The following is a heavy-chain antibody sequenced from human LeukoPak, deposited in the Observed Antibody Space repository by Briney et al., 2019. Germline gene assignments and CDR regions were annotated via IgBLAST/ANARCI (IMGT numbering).Heavy chain of an antibody. D-gene: IGHD3-10*01. J-gene: IGHJ5*02. CDR3: ATVRGDPNWFDP. CDR1: EYTLTELS. V-gene: IGHV1-24*01. Sequence: ASVKVSCKVSEYTLTELSMHWVRQAPGKGLEWMGGFDPEDGETIYAQKFQGRVTMTEDTSTDTAYMELSSLRSEDTAVYYCATVRGDPNWFDPWGQGTLVTVSS. CDR2: FDPEDGET.